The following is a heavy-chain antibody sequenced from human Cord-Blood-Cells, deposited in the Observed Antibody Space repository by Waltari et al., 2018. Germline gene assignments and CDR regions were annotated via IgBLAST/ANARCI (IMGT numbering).Heavy chain of an antibody. Sequence: VQLQQSGPGLVKPSQTLSPTCAIPGYSVSSNSAARNWSRQSPSRGLEWLGRTYYRSKWDNEYAVSVQSRITINPDTSKNQFSLQLNSVTPEDTAVYYCARKAARNAVDIWGQGTMVTVSS. D-gene: IGHD6-6*01. V-gene: IGHV6-1*01. CDR1: GYSVSSNSAA. J-gene: IGHJ3*02. CDR3: ARKAARNAVDI. CDR2: TYYRSKWDN.